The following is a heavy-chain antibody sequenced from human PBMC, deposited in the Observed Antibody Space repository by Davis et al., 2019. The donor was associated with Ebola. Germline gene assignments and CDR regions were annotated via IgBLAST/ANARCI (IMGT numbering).Heavy chain of an antibody. CDR3: VKGPARYCSAESCYSSWYLDL. D-gene: IGHD2-15*01. V-gene: IGHV3-9*03. CDR2: ISWNSGNI. CDR1: GFILDDYA. J-gene: IGHJ2*01. Sequence: PGGSLGLSCAASGFILDDYAMHWVRQTPGKGLEWVSGISWNSGNIGYADSVKGRFTISRDNAKNSLYLQMNSLRAEDLALYYCVKGPARYCSAESCYSSWYLDLWGRGTLVTVSS.